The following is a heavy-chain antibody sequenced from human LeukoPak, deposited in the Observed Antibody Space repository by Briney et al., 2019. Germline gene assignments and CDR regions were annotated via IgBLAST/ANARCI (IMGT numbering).Heavy chain of an antibody. D-gene: IGHD5-24*01. CDR1: GFMFTSYS. V-gene: IGHV3-21*01. J-gene: IGHJ6*03. Sequence: GGSLRLSCAASGFMFTSYSMNWVRQAPGKGLEWVSSISASSTYIYYGDSVKGRFTLSRDNARSSPYLQMNGLRAEDTAVYYCARIAISSLGAYYMDVWGKGTTVTVSS. CDR2: ISASSTYI. CDR3: ARIAISSLGAYYMDV.